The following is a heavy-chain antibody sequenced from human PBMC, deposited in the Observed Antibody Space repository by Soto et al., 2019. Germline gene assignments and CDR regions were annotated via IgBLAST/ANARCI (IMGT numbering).Heavy chain of an antibody. CDR2: IFSNDEQ. CDR1: GFSLSNARMG. V-gene: IGHV2-26*01. Sequence: QVTLKESGPVLVKPTEPLTLTCTVSGFSLSNARMGVSWIRQPPGKALEWLAHIFSNDEQSYSTSLKSRLTISKDTSKSQVVLTMTNMDPVDTATYYCARIVNYDFWSGYYFDYWGQGTLVTVSS. J-gene: IGHJ4*02. CDR3: ARIVNYDFWSGYYFDY. D-gene: IGHD3-3*01.